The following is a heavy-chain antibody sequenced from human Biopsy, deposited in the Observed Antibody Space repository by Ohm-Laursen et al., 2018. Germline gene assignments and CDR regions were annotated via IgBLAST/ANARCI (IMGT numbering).Heavy chain of an antibody. V-gene: IGHV3-33*08. CDR2: IFYDGSNT. Sequence: SLRLSCAASGFTFTNYGMQWVRQAPGKGLEWVAFIFYDGSNTYYADSVKGRFTISRDNSKNTVYLQMNSLRAEDTAVYYCARDRREHYQFDSWGQGTRVTVSS. CDR1: GFTFTNYG. D-gene: IGHD1-26*01. J-gene: IGHJ4*02. CDR3: ARDRREHYQFDS.